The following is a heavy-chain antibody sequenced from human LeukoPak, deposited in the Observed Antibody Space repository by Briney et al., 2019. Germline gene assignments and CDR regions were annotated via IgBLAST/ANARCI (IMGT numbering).Heavy chain of an antibody. CDR2: ISAYNGNT. CDR3: ARNLPSSSSFLDYYYYMDV. Sequence: ASVKVSCKASGYTFMSHGISWVRQASGQGLEWMGWISAYNGNTKYAQKVQGRVTMTTDTSTSTAYMEVRSLRPEDTAVYYCARNLPSSSSFLDYYYYMDVWGKGTTVTVSS. J-gene: IGHJ6*03. V-gene: IGHV1-18*01. CDR1: GYTFMSHG. D-gene: IGHD6-6*01.